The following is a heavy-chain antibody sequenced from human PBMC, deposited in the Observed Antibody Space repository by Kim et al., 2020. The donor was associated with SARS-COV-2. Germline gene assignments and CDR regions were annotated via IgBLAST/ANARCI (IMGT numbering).Heavy chain of an antibody. CDR1: GFTFSNYD. Sequence: GGSLRLSCAASGFTFSNYDMSWVRQAPRRGLEWVSTITGNGAATYYADSVRGRFTISRDNSKNTLSLQMNSLRAEDTSLYYCAKTGQLDYWGQCTLV. D-gene: IGHD6-13*01. J-gene: IGHJ4*02. CDR3: AKTGQLDY. CDR2: ITGNGAAT. V-gene: IGHV3-23*01.